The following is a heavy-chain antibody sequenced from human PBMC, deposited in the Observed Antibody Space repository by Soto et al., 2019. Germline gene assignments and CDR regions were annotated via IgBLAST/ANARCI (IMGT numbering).Heavy chain of an antibody. V-gene: IGHV3-23*01. CDR2: ISGRGSST. CDR1: GFTFSSYA. J-gene: IGHJ4*02. CDR3: ARRGPGTYFDY. Sequence: EVQRLESGGGLVQPGGSLRLSCAASGFTFSSYAMNWVRQAPGKGLEWVSVISGRGSSTYYTDSVKGRFTISRDNSKNTLYLQMNSLRAEDTAVYYCARRGPGTYFDYWGQGTLVTVSS. D-gene: IGHD6-13*01.